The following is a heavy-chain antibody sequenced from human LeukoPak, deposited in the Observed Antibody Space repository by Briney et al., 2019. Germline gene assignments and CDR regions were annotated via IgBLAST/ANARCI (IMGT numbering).Heavy chain of an antibody. V-gene: IGHV1-18*01. CDR3: ARTSRRDGGCDY. CDR2: ISAYNGNT. CDR1: GYTFTSYD. Sequence: ASVKVSCKASGYTFTSYDINWVRQATGQGLEWMGWISAYNGNTNYAQKLQGRVTMTTDTSTSTAYMELRSLRSDDTAVYYCARTSRRDGGCDYWGQGTLVTVSS. J-gene: IGHJ4*02. D-gene: IGHD4-23*01.